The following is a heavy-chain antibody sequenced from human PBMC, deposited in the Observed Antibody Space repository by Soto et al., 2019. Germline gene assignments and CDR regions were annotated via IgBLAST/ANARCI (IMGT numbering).Heavy chain of an antibody. V-gene: IGHV3-23*01. CDR2: ISGSGGST. CDR1: GFTFSSYA. J-gene: IGHJ4*02. D-gene: IGHD3-22*01. Sequence: GGSLRLSCAASGFTFSSYAMSWVRQAPGKGLEWVSAISGSGGSTYYADSVKGRFTISRDNSKNTLYLQMNSLRAEDTAVYYCAKDWYYDSSGYPPFDYWGQGTLVTVSS. CDR3: AKDWYYDSSGYPPFDY.